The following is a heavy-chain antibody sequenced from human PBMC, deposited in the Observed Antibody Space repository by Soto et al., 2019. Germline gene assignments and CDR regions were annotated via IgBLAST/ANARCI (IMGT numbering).Heavy chain of an antibody. J-gene: IGHJ6*02. V-gene: IGHV4-59*08. CDR2: IHYSGST. Sequence: QVQLQESGPGLVKPSETLSLTCTVSGGSISRNYWSWIRQPPGKGLAWIGYIHYSGSTYYNPSLKSRVTISVDTSKNQFSLKLSSVTAADTAVYFCASRPLYGMDVWGQGTTVTVSS. CDR3: ASRPLYGMDV. CDR1: GGSISRNY.